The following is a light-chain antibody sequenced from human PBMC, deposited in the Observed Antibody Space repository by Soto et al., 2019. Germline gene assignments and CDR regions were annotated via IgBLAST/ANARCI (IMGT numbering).Light chain of an antibody. CDR3: ASYSAGDTLYV. Sequence: QSVLTQPAAVSGSPGQSITISCTGTRGDVGTFNYVSWYQLHPGKAPKLVIYDVSSRPSGVSSRFSGSKSGNTASLSISGLQAEDEGDYYCASYSAGDTLYVFGSGTQLTVL. CDR2: DVS. V-gene: IGLV2-14*01. CDR1: RGDVGTFNY. J-gene: IGLJ1*01.